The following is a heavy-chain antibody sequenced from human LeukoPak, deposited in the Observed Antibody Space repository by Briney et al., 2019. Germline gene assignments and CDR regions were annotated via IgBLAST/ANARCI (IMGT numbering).Heavy chain of an antibody. Sequence: ASLKPSCKASGYTFTSYDTNWGREATGQRLERRGWMNPNSGNTGYAQKLQGRGTMTRNTSISTAYMELSSLRSEDTAVYYSARADRYGDSYYYGMDVWGQGTTVTVSS. D-gene: IGHD5-18*01. CDR2: MNPNSGNT. J-gene: IGHJ6*02. CDR1: GYTFTSYD. CDR3: ARADRYGDSYYYGMDV. V-gene: IGHV1-8*01.